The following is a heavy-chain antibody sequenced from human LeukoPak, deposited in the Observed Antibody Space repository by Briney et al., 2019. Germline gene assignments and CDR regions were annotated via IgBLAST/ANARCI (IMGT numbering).Heavy chain of an antibody. Sequence: GGSLRLSCAASGFSVSRKFMTWVRQAPGKGLEWVSFIYSGGSTYYAESVKGRFTISRDTSKNTLYLQMSNLRAEDTAVFYCASRDSGDYPSLDYWGQGTLVTVSS. V-gene: IGHV3-53*01. J-gene: IGHJ4*02. CDR2: IYSGGST. CDR3: ASRDSGDYPSLDY. D-gene: IGHD4-17*01. CDR1: GFSVSRKF.